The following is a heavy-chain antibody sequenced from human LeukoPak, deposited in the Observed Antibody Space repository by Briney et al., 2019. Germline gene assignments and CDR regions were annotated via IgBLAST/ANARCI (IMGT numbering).Heavy chain of an antibody. CDR3: ASVGYYDFWSGLIPHTYYMDV. CDR1: GFTFSTYS. D-gene: IGHD3-3*01. Sequence: GGSLRLSCVASGFTFSTYSMNWVRQAPGKGLEWVSYISRSNTIYYADSVKGRFTVSRDNAKDSLFLQMNSLRAEDTAVYYCASVGYYDFWSGLIPHTYYMDVWGKGTTVTVSS. J-gene: IGHJ6*03. V-gene: IGHV3-48*01. CDR2: ISRSNTI.